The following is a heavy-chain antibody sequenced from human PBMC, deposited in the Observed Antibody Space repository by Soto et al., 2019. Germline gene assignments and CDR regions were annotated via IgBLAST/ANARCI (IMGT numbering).Heavy chain of an antibody. D-gene: IGHD1-26*01. V-gene: IGHV4-39*01. CDR3: ARHDLWAEVKTGAFDV. Sequence: QLQLQESGPGLVKPSETLSLTCTVSGASITIGPYYWAWIRQPPGKGLEWIGTIYATGSTYYNPSVESRVTIPVDPSKTQFSLRLRSVTAADTALDNCARHDLWAEVKTGAFDVWGQGTMVTVSS. CDR2: IYATGST. J-gene: IGHJ3*01. CDR1: GASITIGPYY.